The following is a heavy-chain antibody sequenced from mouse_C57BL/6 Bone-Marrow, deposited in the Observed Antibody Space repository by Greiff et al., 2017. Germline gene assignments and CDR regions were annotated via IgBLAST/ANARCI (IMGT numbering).Heavy chain of an antibody. CDR1: GYTFTSYW. J-gene: IGHJ4*01. D-gene: IGHD4-1*01. Sequence: QVQLQQPGAELVKPGASVKLSCKASGYTFTSYWMHWVMQRPGRGLEWIGRIDTDSGGTKYNEKFKSKATLTVDKPSRTAYMQLSSLTSEDSAVYYCARNWDEDYAMDYWGQGTSVTVSS. CDR3: ARNWDEDYAMDY. CDR2: IDTDSGGT. V-gene: IGHV1-72*01.